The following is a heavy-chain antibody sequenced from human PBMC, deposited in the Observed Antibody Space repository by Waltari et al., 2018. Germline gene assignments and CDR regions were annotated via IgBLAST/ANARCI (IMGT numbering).Heavy chain of an antibody. J-gene: IGHJ4*02. CDR3: ARGDGVRGVIFDY. D-gene: IGHD3-10*01. V-gene: IGHV3-53*01. CDR2: FYTGGST. Sequence: EVQLVESGGGLIQPGGSLRLSCAASGFTLISNYMSWVRQAPGKGLELVSVFYTGGSTYYADSVKGRFTISRDNSKNTLYLQMNSLRAEDTAVYYCARGDGVRGVIFDYWGQGTLVTVSS. CDR1: GFTLISNY.